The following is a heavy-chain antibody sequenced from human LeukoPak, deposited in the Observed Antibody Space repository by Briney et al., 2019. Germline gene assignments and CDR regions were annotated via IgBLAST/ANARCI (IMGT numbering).Heavy chain of an antibody. CDR2: INPNSGGT. CDR3: ARVPIGAAPPDY. CDR1: GYTFTGYY. V-gene: IGHV1-2*02. D-gene: IGHD6-6*01. Sequence: ASVKVSCKASGYTFTGYYMHWVRQAPGQGLEWMGWINPNSGGTNYAQKFQGRVTMTRDTSISTAYMELSRLRPDGTAVYYCARVPIGAAPPDYWGQGTLVTVSS. J-gene: IGHJ4*02.